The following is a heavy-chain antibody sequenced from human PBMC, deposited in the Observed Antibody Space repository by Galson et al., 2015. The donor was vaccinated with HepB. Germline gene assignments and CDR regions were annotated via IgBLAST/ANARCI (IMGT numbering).Heavy chain of an antibody. D-gene: IGHD6-13*01. CDR1: GGSISSGSYY. V-gene: IGHV4-61*02. CDR3: ARGLYSSSFQLDY. J-gene: IGHJ4*02. Sequence: TLSLTCTVSGGSISSGSYYWSWIRQPAGKGLEWIGRIYTSGSTNYNPSLKSRVTMSVDTSKNQFSLKLSSVTAADTAVYYCARGLYSSSFQLDYWGQGTLVTVSS. CDR2: IYTSGST.